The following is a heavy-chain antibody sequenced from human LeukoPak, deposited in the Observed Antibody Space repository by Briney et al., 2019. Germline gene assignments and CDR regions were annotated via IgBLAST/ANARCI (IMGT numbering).Heavy chain of an antibody. Sequence: SETLSLTCTVSGGSINSYYWNWIRQSAGKGLEWIGRIYIGGSTNYNPSLKSRVTMSLDASKNQVSVNLNSVTAADTANYYCARERHGGYSYGFSFDYWGQGTLVTVSS. J-gene: IGHJ4*02. CDR2: IYIGGST. V-gene: IGHV4-4*07. CDR1: GGSINSYY. CDR3: ARERHGGYSYGFSFDY. D-gene: IGHD5-18*01.